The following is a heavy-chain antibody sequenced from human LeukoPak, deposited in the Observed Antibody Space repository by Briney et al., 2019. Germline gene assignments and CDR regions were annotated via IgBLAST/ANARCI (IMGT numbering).Heavy chain of an antibody. J-gene: IGHJ4*02. CDR3: AKCQNYDIKVAGTDY. CDR2: ISWNGGNT. V-gene: IGHV3-9*01. CDR1: GFIFDDYA. D-gene: IGHD6-19*01. Sequence: GGSLRLSCTASGFIFDDYAMHWVRQAPGKGLEWVSGISWNGGNTDYAASVKGRFTVSRDNAKNSLYLQMSSLRPEDTALYYCAKCQNYDIKVAGTDYWGQGTLVTVSS.